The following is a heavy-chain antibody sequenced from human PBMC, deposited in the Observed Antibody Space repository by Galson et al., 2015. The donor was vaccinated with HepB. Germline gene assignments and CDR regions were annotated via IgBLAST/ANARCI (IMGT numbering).Heavy chain of an antibody. V-gene: IGHV3-30-3*01. J-gene: IGHJ4*02. CDR1: GFTFSSYA. Sequence: SLRLSCAASGFTFSSYAMHWVRQAPGKGLEWVTAISYDGSNKYYADSVKGRFTISRDNAKNSLYLQMNSLRAEDTAVYYCARQKFDYWGQGTLVTVSS. CDR3: ARQKFDY. CDR2: ISYDGSNK.